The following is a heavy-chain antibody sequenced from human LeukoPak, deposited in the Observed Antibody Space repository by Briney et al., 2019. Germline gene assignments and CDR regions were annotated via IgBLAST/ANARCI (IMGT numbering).Heavy chain of an antibody. CDR2: THSNGNT. Sequence: SETLSLTCTVSGGSITSSGHCWGWIRQPPGKGLEWIGNTHSNGNTYYNPSLKSRVTISEDTSKNQFSLNLRTVTAADTAVYYCARLPTGFPNWFDPWGQGTLVTVSS. CDR3: ARLPTGFPNWFDP. D-gene: IGHD4-17*01. J-gene: IGHJ5*02. V-gene: IGHV4-39*01. CDR1: GGSITSSGHC.